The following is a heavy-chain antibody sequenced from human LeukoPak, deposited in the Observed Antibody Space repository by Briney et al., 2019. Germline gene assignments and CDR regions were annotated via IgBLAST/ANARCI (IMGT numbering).Heavy chain of an antibody. D-gene: IGHD6-19*01. Sequence: ASVKVSCKTFGYTFTGYYMHWVPQAPGHGLEWMGWINPNSGGTNYAQKFQGRVTMTRDTSISTAYMELSRLRSDDTAVYYCALTIAVAGQIDYWGQGTLVTVSS. J-gene: IGHJ4*02. V-gene: IGHV1-2*02. CDR1: GYTFTGYY. CDR3: ALTIAVAGQIDY. CDR2: INPNSGGT.